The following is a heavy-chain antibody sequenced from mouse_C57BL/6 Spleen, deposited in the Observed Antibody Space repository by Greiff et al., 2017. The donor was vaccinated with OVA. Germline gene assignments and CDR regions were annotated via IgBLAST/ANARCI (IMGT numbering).Heavy chain of an antibody. CDR1: GYTFTDYN. Sequence: EVQLQQSGPELVKPGASVKIPCKASGYTFTDYNMDWVKQSHGKSLEWIGDINPNNGGTIYNQKFKGKATLTVDKSSSTAYMELRSLTSEDTAVYYCARLPLAYYAMDYWGQGTSVTVSS. V-gene: IGHV1-18*01. CDR2: INPNNGGT. CDR3: ARLPLAYYAMDY. J-gene: IGHJ4*01. D-gene: IGHD6-1*01.